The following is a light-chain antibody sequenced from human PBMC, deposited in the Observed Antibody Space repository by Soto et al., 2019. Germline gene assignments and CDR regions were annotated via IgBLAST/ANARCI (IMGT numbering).Light chain of an antibody. CDR3: QQDNSYPWT. CDR2: KAF. CDR1: QSISNR. J-gene: IGKJ1*01. V-gene: IGKV1-5*03. Sequence: DIQMTQSPSTLSASVGDKVTITCGASQSISNRLAWYQQKPGKAPKLLIYKAFSLESGVPSRFSGSGSGTEVTLTIISLQPDDFATYYCQQDNSYPWTFGQGTKVEIK.